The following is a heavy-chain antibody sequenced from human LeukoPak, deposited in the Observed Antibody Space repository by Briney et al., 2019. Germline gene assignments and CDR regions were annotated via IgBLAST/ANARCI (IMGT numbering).Heavy chain of an antibody. CDR1: GFTFSSYA. Sequence: PGRSLRLSCAASGFTFSSYAMHWVRQAPGKGLEWVAVISYDGSNKYYADSVKGRFTISRDNSKNTLYLQMNSLRAEDTAAYYCARDKFSSTGQYFQHWGQGTLVTVSS. CDR2: ISYDGSNK. V-gene: IGHV3-30*04. D-gene: IGHD2-2*01. J-gene: IGHJ1*01. CDR3: ARDKFSSTGQYFQH.